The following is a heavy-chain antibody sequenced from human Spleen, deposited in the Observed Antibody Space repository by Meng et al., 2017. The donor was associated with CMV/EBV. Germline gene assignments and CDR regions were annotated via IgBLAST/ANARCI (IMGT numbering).Heavy chain of an antibody. Sequence: EVQLLESGGGLVQPGXSLGLSCAASGFTFSSYAMSWVRQAPGKGLEWVSAISGSGGSTYYADSVKGRFTISRDNSKNTLYLQMNSLRAEDTAVYYCAKAPRGYYDSSGYYFDYWGQGTLVTVSS. CDR2: ISGSGGST. V-gene: IGHV3-23*01. D-gene: IGHD3-22*01. CDR1: GFTFSSYA. CDR3: AKAPRGYYDSSGYYFDY. J-gene: IGHJ4*02.